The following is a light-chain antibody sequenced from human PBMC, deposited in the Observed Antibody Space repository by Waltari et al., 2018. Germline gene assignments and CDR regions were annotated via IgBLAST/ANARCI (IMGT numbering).Light chain of an antibody. J-gene: IGLJ3*02. CDR3: SSHVSGTTLL. Sequence: QSPVTQPASVSGSPGQSITISFTGTTSDVGSTKFVACYQQHPGKVPKLIIYEGNARSSGVSNRFSGSKSGITAALTISGVQTEDEGDYYCSSHVSGTTLLFGGGTKLTIL. CDR2: EGN. V-gene: IGLV2-23*01. CDR1: TSDVGSTKF.